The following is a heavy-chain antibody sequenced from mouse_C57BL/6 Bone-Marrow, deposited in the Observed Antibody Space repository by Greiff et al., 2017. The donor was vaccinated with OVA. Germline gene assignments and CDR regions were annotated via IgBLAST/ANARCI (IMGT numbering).Heavy chain of an antibody. CDR1: GFTFSSYA. CDR3: ARDKSTMITPWFAY. J-gene: IGHJ3*01. CDR2: ISDGGSYT. V-gene: IGHV5-4*01. Sequence: DVQLVESGGGLVKPGGSLKLSCAASGFTFSSYAMSWVRQTPEKRLEWVATISDGGSYTYYPDNVKGRFTISRDNATNNLYLQMSHLKSEDTAMYYCARDKSTMITPWFAYWGQGTLVTVSA. D-gene: IGHD2-4*01.